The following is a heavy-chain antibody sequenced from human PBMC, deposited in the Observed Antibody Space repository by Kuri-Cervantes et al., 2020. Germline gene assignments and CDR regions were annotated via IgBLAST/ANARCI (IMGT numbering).Heavy chain of an antibody. J-gene: IGHJ4*02. Sequence: ASVKVSCKASGYTFTTYAMHWVRQAPGQGLEWMGWINPNSGGTNYAQKFQGWVTMTRDTSISTAYMELSRLRSDDTAVYYCARQDVSTVTLDYWGQGTLVTVSS. CDR2: INPNSGGT. CDR3: ARQDVSTVTLDY. D-gene: IGHD4-17*01. V-gene: IGHV1-2*04. CDR1: GYTFTTYA.